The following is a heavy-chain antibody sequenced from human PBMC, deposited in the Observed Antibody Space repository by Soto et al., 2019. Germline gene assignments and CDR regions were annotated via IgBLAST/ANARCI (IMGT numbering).Heavy chain of an antibody. Sequence: ASVKVSCKASGYTFTSYGINWVRQAPGQGLEWMGVINPSIGTTTYAQKFQGRVTMTSDTSTSSVYMEVSSLRSEDTAVYYCISTLGARFDYWGQGTLVTVSS. V-gene: IGHV1-46*03. D-gene: IGHD1-26*01. J-gene: IGHJ4*02. CDR1: GYTFTSYG. CDR3: ISTLGARFDY. CDR2: INPSIGTT.